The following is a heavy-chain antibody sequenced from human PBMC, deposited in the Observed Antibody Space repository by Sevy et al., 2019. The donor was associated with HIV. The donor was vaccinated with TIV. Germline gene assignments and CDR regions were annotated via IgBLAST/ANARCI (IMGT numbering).Heavy chain of an antibody. D-gene: IGHD6-13*01. CDR1: GYTFTSYD. Sequence: ASVKVSCKASGYTFTSYDINWVRQATGQGLEWMGWMNPNSGNTGYAQKFQGRVTMTRNTSISTAYMELRSLRCEDTAVYYCARQGTVSFGAGKYPYYYYGMDVWGQGTTVTVSS. CDR2: MNPNSGNT. CDR3: ARQGTVSFGAGKYPYYYYGMDV. J-gene: IGHJ6*02. V-gene: IGHV1-8*01.